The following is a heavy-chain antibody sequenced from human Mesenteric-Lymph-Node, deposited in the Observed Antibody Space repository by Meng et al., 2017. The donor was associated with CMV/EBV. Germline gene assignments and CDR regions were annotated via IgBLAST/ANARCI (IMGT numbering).Heavy chain of an antibody. D-gene: IGHD3-16*01. J-gene: IGHJ6*02. Sequence: SETLSLTCAVYGGSFSDYYWSWIRQPPGKGLEWIGEINHSGSTNSNPSLKSRVTILVDSSKNQFSLKLSSVTAADTAVYYCARHGALNYYYYGMDVWGQGTTVTVSS. CDR2: INHSGST. V-gene: IGHV4-34*01. CDR1: GGSFSDYY. CDR3: ARHGALNYYYYGMDV.